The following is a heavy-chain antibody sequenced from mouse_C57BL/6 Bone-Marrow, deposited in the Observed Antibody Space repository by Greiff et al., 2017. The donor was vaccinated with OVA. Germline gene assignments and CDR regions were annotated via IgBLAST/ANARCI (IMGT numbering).Heavy chain of an antibody. D-gene: IGHD1-1*01. CDR1: GYAFSSSW. CDR3: ARRYYGGSFDY. CDR2: IYPGDGDT. V-gene: IGHV1-82*01. J-gene: IGHJ2*01. Sequence: VQLQESGPELVKPGASVKISCKASGYAFSSSWMNWVKQRPGKGLEWIGRIYPGDGDTNYNGKFKGKATLTADKSSSTAYMQLSSLTSEDSAVYCCARRYYGGSFDYWGQGTTLTVSS.